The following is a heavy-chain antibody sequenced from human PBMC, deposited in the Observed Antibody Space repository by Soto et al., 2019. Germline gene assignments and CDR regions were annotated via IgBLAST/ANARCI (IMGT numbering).Heavy chain of an antibody. CDR3: ATYYFGSGSYYRFDN. CDR2: ISASDGST. D-gene: IGHD3-10*01. Sequence: GPSVKVSCKASGYAFSFGFSWVRQAPGQGLEWMGWISASDGSTSSAQKFRGRISLTTDTSTNTAYLDLLSLTSDDTAVYFCATYYFGSGSYYRFDNWGQGTLVTVSS. CDR1: GYAFSFG. V-gene: IGHV1-18*01. J-gene: IGHJ4*02.